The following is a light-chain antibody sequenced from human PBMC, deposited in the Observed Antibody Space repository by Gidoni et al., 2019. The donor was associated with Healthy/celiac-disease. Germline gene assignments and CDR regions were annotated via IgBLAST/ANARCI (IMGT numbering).Light chain of an antibody. CDR2: AAS. CDR1: QGISIY. Sequence: IWLTQSPSYLSAAVGDRVTTTLRARQGISIYLAWYQQTPGKAPKLLIYAASTMQSGVPSSFSGSGSGTDFTLTISSLQPVDFATYYCQQRNSYLPFGGGTKVEIK. CDR3: QQRNSYLP. V-gene: IGKV1-9*01. J-gene: IGKJ4*01.